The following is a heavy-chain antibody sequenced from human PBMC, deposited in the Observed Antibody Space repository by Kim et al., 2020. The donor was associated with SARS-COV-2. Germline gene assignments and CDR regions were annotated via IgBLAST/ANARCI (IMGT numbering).Heavy chain of an antibody. J-gene: IGHJ4*02. Sequence: SVNGRFTISRDNAKNSLYLQLNSLRDEDTAVYYCARDGGYCSSPSCSLDYWGQGTLVTVSS. V-gene: IGHV3-48*02. CDR3: ARDGGYCSSPSCSLDY. D-gene: IGHD2-2*01.